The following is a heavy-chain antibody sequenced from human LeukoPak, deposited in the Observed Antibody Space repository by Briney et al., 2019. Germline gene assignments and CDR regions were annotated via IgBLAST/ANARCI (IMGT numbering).Heavy chain of an antibody. V-gene: IGHV3-30*03. D-gene: IGHD5-18*01. CDR1: GFTVSSNY. Sequence: GGSLRLSCAASGFTVSSNYMSWVRQAPGKGLEWVAVISYDGSNKYYADSVKGRFTISRDNSKNTLYLQMNSLRAEDTAVYYCARVIPGPGDTAMVPWGQGTLVTVSS. CDR2: ISYDGSNK. J-gene: IGHJ5*02. CDR3: ARVIPGPGDTAMVP.